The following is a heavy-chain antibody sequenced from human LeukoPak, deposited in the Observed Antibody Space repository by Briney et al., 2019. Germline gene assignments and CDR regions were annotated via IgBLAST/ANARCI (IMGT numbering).Heavy chain of an antibody. J-gene: IGHJ4*02. CDR2: INHSGST. D-gene: IGHD3-10*01. CDR3: ARGPLIGSAYYYGSGSGYYFDY. CDR1: GGSFSGYY. V-gene: IGHV4-34*01. Sequence: SETLSLTCAVYGGSFSGYYWSWIRQPPGKGLEWIGEINHSGSTNYNPSLKSRVTISVDTSKNQFSLKLSSVTAADTAVYYCARGPLIGSAYYYGSGSGYYFDYWGQGTLVTVSS.